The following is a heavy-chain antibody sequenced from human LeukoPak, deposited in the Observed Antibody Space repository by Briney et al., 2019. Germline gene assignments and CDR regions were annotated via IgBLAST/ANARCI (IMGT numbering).Heavy chain of an antibody. CDR1: GFTFSSYA. Sequence: PGRSLRLSCAASGFTFSSYAMRWVRQAPGKGLEWVAVISYDGSNKYYADSVKGRFTISRDNSKNTLYLQMNSLRAEDTAVYYCARPLDSADSFSAFDIWGQGTMVTVSS. J-gene: IGHJ3*02. CDR2: ISYDGSNK. CDR3: ARPLDSADSFSAFDI. V-gene: IGHV3-30-3*01. D-gene: IGHD3-10*01.